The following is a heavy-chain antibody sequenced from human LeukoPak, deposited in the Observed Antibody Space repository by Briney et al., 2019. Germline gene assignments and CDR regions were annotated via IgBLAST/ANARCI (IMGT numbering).Heavy chain of an antibody. V-gene: IGHV5-51*01. CDR3: ARLTYNWNDPGDAFDI. J-gene: IGHJ3*02. CDR1: GYSFTSYW. D-gene: IGHD1-1*01. CDR2: IYPGDSDI. Sequence: GESLKISCKGSGYSFTSYWIGWVRQMPGKGLEWMGNIYPGDSDIRYSPSFQGQVTISADKSISTAYLQWSSLKASDTAMYYCARLTYNWNDPGDAFDIWGQGTMVTVSS.